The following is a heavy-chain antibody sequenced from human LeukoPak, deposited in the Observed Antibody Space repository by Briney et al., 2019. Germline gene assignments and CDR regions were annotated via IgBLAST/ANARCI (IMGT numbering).Heavy chain of an antibody. CDR3: VGTEYQLLPI. CDR2: ISSSGSTI. D-gene: IGHD2-2*01. J-gene: IGHJ3*02. V-gene: IGHV3-11*01. CDR1: GFTFSDYY. Sequence: RTGGSLRLSCAASGFTFSDYYMSWIRQAPGKGLEWVSYISSSGSTIYYADSVKGRFTISRDNAKNSLYLQMNSLRAEDTAVYYCVGTEYQLLPIWGQGTMVTVSS.